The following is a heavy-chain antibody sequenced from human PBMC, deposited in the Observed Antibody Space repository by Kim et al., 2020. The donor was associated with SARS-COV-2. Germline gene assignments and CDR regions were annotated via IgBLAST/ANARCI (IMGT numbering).Heavy chain of an antibody. CDR2: ISAYNGNT. CDR3: SRWTPYYYDSSGYYSHYWYFDL. D-gene: IGHD3-22*01. V-gene: IGHV1-18*01. Sequence: ASVKVSCKASGYTFTSYGISWVRQAPGQGLEWMGWISAYNGNTNYAQKLQGRVTMTTDTSTSTAYMELRSLRSDDTAVYYCSRWTPYYYDSSGYYSHYWYFDLWGRGTLVTVSS. J-gene: IGHJ2*01. CDR1: GYTFTSYG.